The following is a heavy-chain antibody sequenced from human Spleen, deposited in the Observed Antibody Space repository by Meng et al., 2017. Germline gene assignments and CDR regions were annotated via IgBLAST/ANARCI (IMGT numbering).Heavy chain of an antibody. CDR3: VRSSGWVRTGFDP. CDR1: GGSIITSGYY. Sequence: QPQLQESGPGLVKPSEALSLTGSVSGGSIITSGYYWGWIRQPPGKGLEWIGSIGHSGTTYYTPSLRRRVTVSIDTSKNQFSLEVTSVTAADTAVYYCVRSSGWVRTGFDPWGQGTLVTVSS. J-gene: IGHJ5*02. D-gene: IGHD6-19*01. CDR2: IGHSGTT. V-gene: IGHV4-39*01.